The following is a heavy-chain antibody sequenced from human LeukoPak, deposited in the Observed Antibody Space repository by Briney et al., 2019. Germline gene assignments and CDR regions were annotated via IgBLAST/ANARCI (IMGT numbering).Heavy chain of an antibody. CDR2: IYYSGST. J-gene: IGHJ4*02. CDR1: GGSISSSTYY. Sequence: SETLSLTCSVSGGSISSSTYYWGWIRQPPGKGLEWIGSIYYSGSTYYNPSLKSRVTISVDTSKNQFSLKLSSVTAADTAVYYCARPKGELLQYWVQGTLVTDSA. D-gene: IGHD1-26*01. CDR3: ARPKGELLQY. V-gene: IGHV4-39*01.